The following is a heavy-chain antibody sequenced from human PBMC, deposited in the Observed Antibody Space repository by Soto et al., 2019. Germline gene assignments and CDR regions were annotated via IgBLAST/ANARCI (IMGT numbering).Heavy chain of an antibody. CDR3: ARSLEGTTVTNWFDP. CDR2: ITPVFGTA. Sequence: QVQLVQSGAEVKKPGSSVKVSCKASADTFNSYSLSWLRQAPGQRLEWMGGITPVFGTADYAQSFEDRLTITAGDSTSTVYMELSSLRSDDNAVYYCARSLEGTTVTNWFDPWGQGALVTVSS. J-gene: IGHJ5*02. D-gene: IGHD4-17*01. CDR1: ADTFNSYS. V-gene: IGHV1-69*01.